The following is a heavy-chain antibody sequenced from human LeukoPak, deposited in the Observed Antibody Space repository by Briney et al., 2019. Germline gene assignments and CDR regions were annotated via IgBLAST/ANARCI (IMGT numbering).Heavy chain of an antibody. CDR3: ARDGSYYGSGNHDY. Sequence: GGSLRLSCAASGFTFSSYSMNWVRQAPGKGLEWVSYISSSSSTIYYADSEKGRFTISRDNAKNSLYLQMNSLRAEDTAVYYCARDGSYYGSGNHDYWGQGTLVTVSS. J-gene: IGHJ4*02. D-gene: IGHD3-10*01. CDR1: GFTFSSYS. CDR2: ISSSSSTI. V-gene: IGHV3-48*01.